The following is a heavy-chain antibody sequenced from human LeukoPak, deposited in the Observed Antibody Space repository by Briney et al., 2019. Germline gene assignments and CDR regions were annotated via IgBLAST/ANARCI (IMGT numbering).Heavy chain of an antibody. CDR1: GDSISSYS. D-gene: IGHD6-13*01. Sequence: SETLSLTCTVSGDSISSYSWSWIRQPPGKGLEWIGYVYYSGSTNYNPSLKSRVTISADTSKNQFSLKVRSVTAADTAVYYCARDPPQPDITAAGYFDLWGRGTLVTVSS. CDR3: ARDPPQPDITAAGYFDL. CDR2: VYYSGST. V-gene: IGHV4-59*01. J-gene: IGHJ2*01.